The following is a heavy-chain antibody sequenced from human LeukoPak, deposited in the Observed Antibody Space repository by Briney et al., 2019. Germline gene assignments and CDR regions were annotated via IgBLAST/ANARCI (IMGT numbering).Heavy chain of an antibody. V-gene: IGHV3-30-3*01. CDR1: GFTFSSYD. D-gene: IGHD2-15*01. J-gene: IGHJ4*02. CDR3: ARDKGYCSGGSCFFAFDY. CDR2: ISYDGSNK. Sequence: PGGSLRLSCAASGFTFSSYDMYWVRQAPGKGLEWVTVISYDGSNKYYAGSVKGRFTISRDNSKDTLYLQMNSLRVEDTAVYYCARDKGYCSGGSCFFAFDYWGQGTLVTVSS.